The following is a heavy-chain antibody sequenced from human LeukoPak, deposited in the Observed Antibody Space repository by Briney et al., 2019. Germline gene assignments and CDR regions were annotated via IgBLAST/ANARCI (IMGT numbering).Heavy chain of an antibody. V-gene: IGHV3-9*01. J-gene: IGHJ4*02. CDR2: ISWNSGSI. CDR3: AKDIWDGYSSGGFDH. CDR1: GFTFDDYA. Sequence: GRSLRLSCAASGFTFDDYAMHWVRQAPGKGLEWVSGISWNSGSIGYADSVKGRFTISRDNAKNSLYLQMNSLRAEDTALYYCAKDIWDGYSSGGFDHWGQGTLVTVSS. D-gene: IGHD6-19*01.